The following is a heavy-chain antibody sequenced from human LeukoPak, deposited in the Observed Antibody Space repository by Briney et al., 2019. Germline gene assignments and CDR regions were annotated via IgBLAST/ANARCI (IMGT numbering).Heavy chain of an antibody. CDR2: ISSSSSYI. CDR1: GFTFSSYS. D-gene: IGHD3-3*01. V-gene: IGHV3-21*01. J-gene: IGHJ5*02. CDR3: ARGTGTIFGVVIKRNWFDP. Sequence: GGSLRLSCAASGFTFSSYSMNWVRQAPRKGLEWVSSISSSSSYIYYADSVKGRFTISRDNAKNSLYLQMNSLRAEDTAVYYCARGTGTIFGVVIKRNWFDPWGQGTLVTVSS.